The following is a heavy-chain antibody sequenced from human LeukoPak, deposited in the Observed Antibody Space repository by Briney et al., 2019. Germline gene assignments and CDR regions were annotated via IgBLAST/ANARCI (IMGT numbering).Heavy chain of an antibody. D-gene: IGHD1-26*01. CDR2: IYYSGST. Sequence: PSETLSLTCTVSGGSISSYYWSWIRQPPGKGLEWIGYIYYSGSTNYNPSLKSRVTISVDTSKNQFSLKLSSVTAADTAVYYCARRGSYYAFDPWGQGTLVTVSS. J-gene: IGHJ5*02. CDR1: GGSISSYY. CDR3: ARRGSYYAFDP. V-gene: IGHV4-59*01.